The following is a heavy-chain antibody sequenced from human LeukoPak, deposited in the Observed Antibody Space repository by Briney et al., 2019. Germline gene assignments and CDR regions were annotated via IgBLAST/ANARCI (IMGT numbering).Heavy chain of an antibody. D-gene: IGHD4-11*01. CDR1: GFRFRNYW. V-gene: IGHV3-7*01. CDR3: ARGKSTATRVKLGRDSTYVGGRWFDS. J-gene: IGHJ5*01. Sequence: GGSLRLSCVASGFRFRNYWMTWVRQAPGKGLEWVANIKYDGSDKYYVDSVKGRLTISRDNAEESLFLEMNSLRVEDTAVYYCARGKSTATRVKLGRDSTYVGGRWFDSWGQGTLVTVSS. CDR2: IKYDGSDK.